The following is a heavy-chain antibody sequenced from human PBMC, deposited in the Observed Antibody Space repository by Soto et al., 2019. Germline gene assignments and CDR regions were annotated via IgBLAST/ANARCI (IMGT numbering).Heavy chain of an antibody. J-gene: IGHJ4*02. V-gene: IGHV1-3*01. Sequence: ASVKVSCKASGYTFTSYAMHWVRQAPGQRLEWMGWINAGNGNTKYSQKFQGRVTITRDTSASTAYMELSSLRSEDTAVYYCTRAVAVPADFDYWGQGTLVTVSS. D-gene: IGHD6-19*01. CDR1: GYTFTSYA. CDR3: TRAVAVPADFDY. CDR2: INAGNGNT.